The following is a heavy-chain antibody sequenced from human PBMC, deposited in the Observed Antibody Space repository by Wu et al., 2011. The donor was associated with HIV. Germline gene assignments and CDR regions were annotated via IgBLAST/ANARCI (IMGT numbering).Heavy chain of an antibody. D-gene: IGHD2-15*01. CDR2: VNPYSGNS. J-gene: IGHJ4*02. CDR3: AMIPYCSGGRCSFFDY. CDR1: GYTFTTYN. V-gene: IGHV1-8*02. Sequence: QVQLVQSGAEMKEPGASVKVSCKASGYTFTTYNINWVRQAPGQGLEWLGWVNPYSGNSGTAQEFQGRVTMTVDPSMGTAYLEVSGLTSEDTAVYYCAMIPYCSGGRCSFFDYWGQGTLVTVSS.